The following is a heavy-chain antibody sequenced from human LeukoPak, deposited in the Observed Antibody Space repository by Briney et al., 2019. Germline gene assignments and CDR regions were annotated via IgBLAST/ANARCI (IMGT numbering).Heavy chain of an antibody. CDR2: IYYGGST. CDR3: ARVGRDGYNYFDY. Sequence: SETLSLTCTVSGGSISSYYWSWIRQPPGKGLEWIGYIYYGGSTNYNPSLKSRVTISVDTSKNQFSLKLSSVTAADTAVYYCARVGRDGYNYFDYWGQGTLVTVSS. J-gene: IGHJ4*02. V-gene: IGHV4-59*01. CDR1: GGSISSYY. D-gene: IGHD5-24*01.